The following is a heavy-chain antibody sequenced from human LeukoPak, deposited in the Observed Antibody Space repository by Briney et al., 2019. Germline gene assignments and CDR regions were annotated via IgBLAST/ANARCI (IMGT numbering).Heavy chain of an antibody. V-gene: IGHV3-11*04. CDR1: GFTFSDYY. CDR2: ISFSGSPT. Sequence: GGSLRLSCAASGFTFSDYYKSWIRQAPGKGLEGVSYISFSGSPTQYADSVKGRFTISRDNAKNSLYLQMHSLRAEDTAVYYCVRDNPRCCGVVPANIDDYWGQGTLVTVSS. D-gene: IGHD2-15*01. J-gene: IGHJ4*02. CDR3: VRDNPRCCGVVPANIDDY.